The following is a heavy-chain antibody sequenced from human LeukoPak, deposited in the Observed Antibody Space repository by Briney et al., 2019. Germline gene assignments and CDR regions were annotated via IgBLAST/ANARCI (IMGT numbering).Heavy chain of an antibody. D-gene: IGHD6-13*01. CDR2: INHSGST. V-gene: IGHV4-34*01. J-gene: IGHJ6*03. CDR3: ARGRRFGQQLAGYYMDV. CDR1: GGSFSGYY. Sequence: SETLSLTCAVYGGSFSGYYWSWIRQPPGKGLEWIGEINHSGSTNYNPSLKSRVTISVDTSKNQFSLKLSSVTAADTAVYYCARGRRFGQQLAGYYMDVWGKGTTVTVSS.